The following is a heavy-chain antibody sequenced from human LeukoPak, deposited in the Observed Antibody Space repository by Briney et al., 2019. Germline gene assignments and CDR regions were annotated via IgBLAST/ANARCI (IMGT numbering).Heavy chain of an antibody. J-gene: IGHJ4*02. D-gene: IGHD4-11*01. CDR1: GFTFSSYS. CDR2: ISSSSRTI. V-gene: IGHV3-48*04. CDR3: TREDHSNYNY. Sequence: QPGGSLRLSCAASGFTFSSYSMNWVRQAPGKGLEWVSYISSSSRTIYNADSVKGRFTISRDNAKNSLYLQMNSLRAEDTAVYYCTREDHSNYNYWGQGTLVTVSS.